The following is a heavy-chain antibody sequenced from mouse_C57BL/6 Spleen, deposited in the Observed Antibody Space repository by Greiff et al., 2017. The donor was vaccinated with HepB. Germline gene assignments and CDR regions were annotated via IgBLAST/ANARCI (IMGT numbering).Heavy chain of an antibody. J-gene: IGHJ4*01. CDR2: INPNNGGT. Sequence: VQLQQSGPELVKPGASVKISCKASGYTFTDYYMNWVKQSHGKSLEWIGDINPNNGGTSYNQKFKGKATLTVDKSSSTAYMELRSLTSEDSAVYYCARSGSYYGSSYSYYYAMDYWGQGTSVTVSS. CDR1: GYTFTDYY. CDR3: ARSGSYYGSSYSYYYAMDY. V-gene: IGHV1-26*01. D-gene: IGHD1-1*01.